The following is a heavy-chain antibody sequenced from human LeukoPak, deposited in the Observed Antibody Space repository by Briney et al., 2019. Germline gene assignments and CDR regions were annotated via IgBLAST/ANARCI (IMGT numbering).Heavy chain of an antibody. Sequence: PGGSLRLSCAASGFTFSSYAMHWVRQAPGKGLEWVAVISYDGSNKYYADSVKGRFTISRDNSKNTLYLQMNSLRAEDTAVYYCARDGQGWLHELTFDYWGQGTLVTVSS. D-gene: IGHD5-12*01. CDR1: GFTFSSYA. V-gene: IGHV3-30-3*01. J-gene: IGHJ4*02. CDR2: ISYDGSNK. CDR3: ARDGQGWLHELTFDY.